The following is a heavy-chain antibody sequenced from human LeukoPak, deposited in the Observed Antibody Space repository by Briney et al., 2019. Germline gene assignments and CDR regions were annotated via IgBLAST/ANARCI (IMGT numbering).Heavy chain of an antibody. J-gene: IGHJ4*02. CDR2: ISYDGSNK. D-gene: IGHD3-10*01. V-gene: IGHV3-30*18. Sequence: PGGSLRLSCAASGFTFSSYGMHWVRQAPGKGLEWVAVISYDGSNKYYADSVKGRFTISRDNSKNTLYLQMNSLRAEDTAAYYCAKEGYERGFDYWGQGTLVTVSS. CDR1: GFTFSSYG. CDR3: AKEGYERGFDY.